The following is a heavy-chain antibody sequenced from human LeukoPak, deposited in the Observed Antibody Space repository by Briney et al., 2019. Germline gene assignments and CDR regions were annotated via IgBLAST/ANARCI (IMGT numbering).Heavy chain of an antibody. J-gene: IGHJ4*02. V-gene: IGHV3-23*01. Sequence: GGSLRLSCEASGPTFDNYAMSWVRQAPGKGLEWVSTIGISAGSTYYADAVKGRFTISRDNSKNTLYLQMNSLRAEDTAVYYCAKDSLADIDYWGQGTLVTVSS. D-gene: IGHD3-16*01. CDR3: AKDSLADIDY. CDR1: GPTFDNYA. CDR2: IGISAGST.